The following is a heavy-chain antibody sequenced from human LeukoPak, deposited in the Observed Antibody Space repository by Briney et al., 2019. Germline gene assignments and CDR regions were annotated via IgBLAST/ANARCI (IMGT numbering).Heavy chain of an antibody. V-gene: IGHV3-23*01. J-gene: IGHJ4*02. CDR3: AKWGDYDVLTGYYVSDY. CDR1: GFTFSNYA. CDR2: ITGSGGNT. D-gene: IGHD3-9*01. Sequence: GGSPRLSCAASGFTFSNYAMSWVRQAPGKGLEWVSAITGSGGNTYYTDSVKGRFTISRDNSKNTVFLQMNSLRAEDTAVYYCAKWGDYDVLTGYYVSDYWGQGTLVTVSS.